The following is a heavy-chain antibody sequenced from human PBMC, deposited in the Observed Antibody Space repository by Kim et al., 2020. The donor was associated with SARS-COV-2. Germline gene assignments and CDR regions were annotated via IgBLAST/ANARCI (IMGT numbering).Heavy chain of an antibody. Sequence: SSQQFQGRVTITRDTSAGTAYMELSSLRSEDTAVYYCARVFAYSSSPGDYWGQGTLVTVSS. J-gene: IGHJ4*02. D-gene: IGHD6-6*01. CDR3: ARVFAYSSSPGDY. V-gene: IGHV1-3*01.